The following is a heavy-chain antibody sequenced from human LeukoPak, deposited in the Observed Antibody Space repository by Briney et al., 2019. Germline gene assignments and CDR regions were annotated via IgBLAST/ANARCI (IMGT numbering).Heavy chain of an antibody. CDR1: GGSISSYY. CDR3: ARVRRYYYYYMDV. CDR2: IYYSGST. Sequence: SESLSLTCTVSGGSISSYYWSWIRQPPGKGLEWIGYIYYSGSTNYNPSLKSRVTISVDTSKNQFSLKLSSVTAADTAVYYCARVRRYYYYYMDVWGKGTTVTVSS. V-gene: IGHV4-59*01. J-gene: IGHJ6*03.